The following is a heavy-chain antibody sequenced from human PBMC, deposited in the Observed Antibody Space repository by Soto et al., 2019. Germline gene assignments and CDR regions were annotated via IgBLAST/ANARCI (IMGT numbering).Heavy chain of an antibody. J-gene: IGHJ6*02. CDR1: GGTFSSYA. CDR2: IIPIFGTA. D-gene: IGHD3-10*01. CDR3: ARGLWFGKPTYYYGMDV. Sequence: QVQLVQSGAAVKKPGSSVKVSCKASGGTFSSYAISWVRQAPGQGLEWMGGIIPIFGTANYAQEFQGRVTITADESTSTAYMGLSSLRSEDTAVYYWARGLWFGKPTYYYGMDVWGQGTTVTVSS. V-gene: IGHV1-69*12.